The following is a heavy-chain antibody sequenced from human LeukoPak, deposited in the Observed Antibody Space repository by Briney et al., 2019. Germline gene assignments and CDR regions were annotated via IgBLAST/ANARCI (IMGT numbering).Heavy chain of an antibody. CDR3: ARVSPSVVTPYAFDP. Sequence: KTSETLSLTCTASGGSINTYYWSWIRQPPGKGLEWIGYIYSSGSTNYNPSLKGRVTISIDTSRNQFSLRLTSVTPAETAVYYCARVSPSVVTPYAFDPWGQGTLVTVSS. J-gene: IGHJ5*02. D-gene: IGHD2-21*02. CDR1: GGSINTYY. CDR2: IYSSGST. V-gene: IGHV4-59*01.